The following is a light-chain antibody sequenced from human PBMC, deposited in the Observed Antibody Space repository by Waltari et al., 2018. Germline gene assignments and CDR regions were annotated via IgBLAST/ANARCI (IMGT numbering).Light chain of an antibody. CDR2: AAS. CDR1: QSISSY. CDR3: QQSYSTPLT. Sequence: DIQMTQSPSSLSASVGDRVTITCRASQSISSYLNWYQQKPGKAPKLLIYAASSLQSGCPSRFSGSGSGRALTLTISSLQPEPFATYYCQQSYSTPLTFGGGTTVEIK. J-gene: IGKJ4*01. V-gene: IGKV1-39*01.